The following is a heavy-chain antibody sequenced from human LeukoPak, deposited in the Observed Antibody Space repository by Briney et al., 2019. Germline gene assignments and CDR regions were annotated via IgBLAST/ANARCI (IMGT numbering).Heavy chain of an antibody. D-gene: IGHD5-18*01. CDR2: INPNSGGT. J-gene: IGHJ5*02. CDR3: ARVRGVDTALNWFDP. V-gene: IGHV1-2*02. Sequence: ASVKVSCKASGYTFTGYYMHWVRQAPGQGLEWMGWINPNSGGTNYAQKFQGRVTMTRDTSISTAYMELSRLRSDDTAVYYCARVRGVDTALNWFDPWGQGTLVTVSS. CDR1: GYTFTGYY.